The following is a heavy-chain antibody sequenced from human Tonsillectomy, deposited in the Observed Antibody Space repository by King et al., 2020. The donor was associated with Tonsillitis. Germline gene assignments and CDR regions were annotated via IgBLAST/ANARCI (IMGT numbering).Heavy chain of an antibody. CDR2: RGGGRGKT. CDR1: GGTGTREE. Sequence: EGKKKGKEGKGGGKEEGGTGTREERKGGGEERGERGEGRGGRGGGRGKTKHAQKVQERVTITRDMSTSTAYMELSSLRSEDTAVYYCAAIFTLSYDGSGYYPDTFDIWGQGTMVTVSS. CDR3: AAIFTLSYDGSGYYPDTFDI. J-gene: IGHJ3*02. D-gene: IGHD3-22*01. V-gene: IGHV1-58*02.